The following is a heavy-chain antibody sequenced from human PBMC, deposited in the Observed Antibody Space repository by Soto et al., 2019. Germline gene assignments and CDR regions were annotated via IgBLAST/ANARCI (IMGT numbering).Heavy chain of an antibody. CDR3: AKDSWAIFGVPAGEYYAMDV. Sequence: PGGSLRLSCAASGFTFGNYWMHWVRQAPGKGLEWVSRMNSDGSTTNYADSVKGRFTVSRDNARNTLHLQMNDLRVEDAAEYFCAKDSWAIFGVPAGEYYAMDVWGQGTTVTVSS. V-gene: IGHV3-74*01. J-gene: IGHJ6*02. CDR2: MNSDGSTT. CDR1: GFTFGNYW. D-gene: IGHD3-3*01.